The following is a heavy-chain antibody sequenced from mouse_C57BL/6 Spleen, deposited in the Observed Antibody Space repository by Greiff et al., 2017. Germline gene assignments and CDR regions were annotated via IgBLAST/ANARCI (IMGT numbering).Heavy chain of an antibody. D-gene: IGHD1-1*01. CDR3: ARQVTTVVAPGYFDV. J-gene: IGHJ1*03. CDR2: ISNGGGST. Sequence: EVQLVESGGGLVQPGGSLKLSCAASGFTFSDYYMYWVRQTPEKRLEWVAYISNGGGSTYYPDTVKGRFTISRDNAKNTLYLQMSRLKSEDTAMYYCARQVTTVVAPGYFDVWGTGTTVTVSS. V-gene: IGHV5-12*01. CDR1: GFTFSDYY.